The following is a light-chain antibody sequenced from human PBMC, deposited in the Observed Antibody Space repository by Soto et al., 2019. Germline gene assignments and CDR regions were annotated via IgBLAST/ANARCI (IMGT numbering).Light chain of an antibody. V-gene: IGLV1-44*01. J-gene: IGLJ2*01. CDR3: AAWDDSLNGVV. Sequence: QSVLTQPPSASGTPGQRVTISCSGSSSNIGSNTVNWYQQLPGTATKLLIYSNNQRPSGVPDRFSVSKSGTSASLAISGLQAEDEADYYCAAWDDSLNGVVFGGGTKLTVL. CDR2: SNN. CDR1: SSNIGSNT.